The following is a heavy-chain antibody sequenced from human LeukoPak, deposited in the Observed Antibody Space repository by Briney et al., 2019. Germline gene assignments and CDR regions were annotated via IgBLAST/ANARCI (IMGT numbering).Heavy chain of an antibody. Sequence: SGTLSLTCAASGGFISSGNWWSLVRQPPGKGLEWIGEIYHSGSTNYNPSLKSRVTISVDKSKNQFSLKLSSVTAADTAVYYCARGGISIVALDYWGQGTLVTVSS. J-gene: IGHJ4*02. V-gene: IGHV4-4*02. CDR1: GGFISSGNW. D-gene: IGHD6-13*01. CDR3: ARGGISIVALDY. CDR2: IYHSGST.